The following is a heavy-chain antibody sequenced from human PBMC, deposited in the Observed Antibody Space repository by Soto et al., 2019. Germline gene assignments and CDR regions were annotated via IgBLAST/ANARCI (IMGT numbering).Heavy chain of an antibody. CDR1: GFTFSTYA. CDR2: VSASGLNT. D-gene: IGHD5-18*01. J-gene: IGHJ4*02. Sequence: AGSLRLSCAASGFTFSTYAMAWVRQAPGKGLEWVSGVSASGLNTDYADPVKGRFYISRDNSKNTVSLHMNSLRAEDTALYYCEKDDPRGTSGYFFVFWAKGTPVTVPS. V-gene: IGHV3-23*01. CDR3: EKDDPRGTSGYFFVF.